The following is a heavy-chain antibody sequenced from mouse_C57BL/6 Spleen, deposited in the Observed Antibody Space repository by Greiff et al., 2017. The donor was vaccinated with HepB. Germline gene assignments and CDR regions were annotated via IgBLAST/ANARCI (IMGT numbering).Heavy chain of an antibody. CDR2: IYPGSGNT. CDR3: ARRGDGYYYAMDY. Sequence: VHLVESGAELVRPGASVKLSCKASGYTFTDYYINWVKQRPGQGLEWIARIYPGSGNTYYNEKFKGKATLTAEKSSSTAYMQLSSLTSEDSAVYFCARRGDGYYYAMDYWGQGTSVTVSS. J-gene: IGHJ4*01. D-gene: IGHD2-3*01. CDR1: GYTFTDYY. V-gene: IGHV1-76*01.